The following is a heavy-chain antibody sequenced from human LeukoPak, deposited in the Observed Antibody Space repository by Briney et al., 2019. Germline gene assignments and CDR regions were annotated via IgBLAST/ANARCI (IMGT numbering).Heavy chain of an antibody. V-gene: IGHV4-59*01. J-gene: IGHJ4*02. CDR1: GGSISSYY. CDR3: ARGLRYSRYFDY. D-gene: IGHD3-9*01. Sequence: SETLSLTCTVSGGSISSYYWSWIRQPPGKGLEWIGYIYYIGNTNYNPSLKSRVTISVDTSKIQFSLKLRSVTAADTAVYYCARGLRYSRYFDYRGQGIPVTVSA. CDR2: IYYIGNT.